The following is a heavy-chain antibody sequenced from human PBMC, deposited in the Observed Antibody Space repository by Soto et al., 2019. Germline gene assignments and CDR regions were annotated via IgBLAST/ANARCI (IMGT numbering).Heavy chain of an antibody. CDR2: INQDGSEK. V-gene: IGHV3-7*01. CDR1: GFTFSSYS. Sequence: PGGSLRLSCAASGFTFSSYSMNWVRQAPGKGLVWVANINQDGSEKYYVDSVKGRFTISRDNAKNSLYVQMTSLRVEDTAVYYCARGTYFDDSSGYFDYWGQGTLVTVSS. D-gene: IGHD3-22*01. J-gene: IGHJ4*02. CDR3: ARGTYFDDSSGYFDY.